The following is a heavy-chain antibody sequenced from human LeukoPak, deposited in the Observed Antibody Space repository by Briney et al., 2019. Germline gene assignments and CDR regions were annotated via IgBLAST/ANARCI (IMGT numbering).Heavy chain of an antibody. V-gene: IGHV3-7*03. J-gene: IGHJ4*02. CDR3: TRKTSGLNPFDF. CDR1: GFTFSSYW. Sequence: GGSLRLSCVVSGFTFSSYWMSWVRQAPGKGLEWVANIKQDGSEKYYVDSVKGRFTMSRDNAKNSLYLQMNSLRAEDTAIYYCTRKTSGLNPFDFWGQGTLVTVSS. CDR2: IKQDGSEK.